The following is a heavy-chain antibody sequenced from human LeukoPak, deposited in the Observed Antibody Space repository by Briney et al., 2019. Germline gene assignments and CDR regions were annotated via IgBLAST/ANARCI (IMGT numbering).Heavy chain of an antibody. V-gene: IGHV4-34*01. D-gene: IGHD3-10*01. J-gene: IGHJ4*02. Sequence: SSETLSLTCAVYGGYFSGYYWSWIRQPPGKGLEWIGETNHSGSTNYNPSLKSRVTISVDTSKNQFSLKLSSVTAADAAVYYCARGRWFGELLWGFFDYWGQGTLVTVSS. CDR3: ARGRWFGELLWGFFDY. CDR2: TNHSGST. CDR1: GGYFSGYY.